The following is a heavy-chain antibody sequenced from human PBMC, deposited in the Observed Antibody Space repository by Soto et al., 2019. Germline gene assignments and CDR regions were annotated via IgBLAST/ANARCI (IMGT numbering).Heavy chain of an antibody. CDR3: AKEYNNGVWWDPRDYYYYMDV. Sequence: PGGSLRLSCAASGFTFSSYGMHWVRQAPGKGLEWVAVISYDGSNKYYADSVKGRFTISRDNSKNTLYLQMNSLRAEDTAVYYCAKEYNNGVWWDPRDYYYYMDVWGKGTTVTVSS. J-gene: IGHJ6*03. V-gene: IGHV3-30*18. CDR1: GFTFSSYG. D-gene: IGHD2-8*01. CDR2: ISYDGSNK.